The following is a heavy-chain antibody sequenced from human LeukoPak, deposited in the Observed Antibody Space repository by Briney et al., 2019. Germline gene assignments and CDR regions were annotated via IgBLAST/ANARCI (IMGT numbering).Heavy chain of an antibody. J-gene: IGHJ6*03. D-gene: IGHD3-22*01. V-gene: IGHV4-34*01. CDR3: AREKRGYYDSSGYYYYYYYMDV. CDR1: GGSLGGYS. Sequence: PSETLSLTCAVYGGSLGGYSWSWIRQPPGKGLEWIGEINHSGSTNYNPSLKSRVTISVDTSKNQFSLKLSSVTAADTAVYYCAREKRGYYDSSGYYYYYYYMDVWGKGTTVTISS. CDR2: INHSGST.